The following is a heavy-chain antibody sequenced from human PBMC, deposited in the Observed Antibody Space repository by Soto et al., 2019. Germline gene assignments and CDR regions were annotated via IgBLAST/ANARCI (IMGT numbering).Heavy chain of an antibody. CDR3: ARGITIFGVVPG. V-gene: IGHV1-8*01. Sequence: ASVKVSCKASGYTFTSYDINWVRQATGQGLEWMGWMNPNSGNTGYAQKFQGRVSMTRNTSISTAYMELSSLRSEDTAVYYCARGITIFGVVPGWGQGTLVTVSS. J-gene: IGHJ4*02. D-gene: IGHD3-3*01. CDR2: MNPNSGNT. CDR1: GYTFTSYD.